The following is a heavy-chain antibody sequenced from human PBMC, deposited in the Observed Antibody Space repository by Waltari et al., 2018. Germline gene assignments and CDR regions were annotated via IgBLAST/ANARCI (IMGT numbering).Heavy chain of an antibody. Sequence: EGQLVESGGGVVQQGGDRQLSGAASGFAFSSFWLHWGRQVPGQGVVWFSRINSEGMDTSYADSVRGRFTVSRDNAKNMGYLQMKSLRAEDTAIYYCTRDSPSWIWGQGTMVSVSS. J-gene: IGHJ3*02. CDR1: GFAFSSFW. V-gene: IGHV3-74*01. CDR3: TRDSPSWI. CDR2: INSEGMDT.